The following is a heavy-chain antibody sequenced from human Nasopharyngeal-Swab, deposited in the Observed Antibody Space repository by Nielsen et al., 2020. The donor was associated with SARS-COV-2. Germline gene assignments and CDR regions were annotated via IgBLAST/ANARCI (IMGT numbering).Heavy chain of an antibody. D-gene: IGHD1-26*01. Sequence: WIRQPPGKGLEWVAVISYDGSNEYYADSVKGRFTISRDNSKNTLYLQMNSLRAEDTAVYYCAKAALIGNYFYYYYYMDVWGKGTTVTVSS. V-gene: IGHV3-30*18. CDR3: AKAALIGNYFYYYYYMDV. CDR2: ISYDGSNE. J-gene: IGHJ6*03.